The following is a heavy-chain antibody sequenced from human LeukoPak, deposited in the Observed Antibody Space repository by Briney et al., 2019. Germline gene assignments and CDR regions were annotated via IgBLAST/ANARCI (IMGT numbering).Heavy chain of an antibody. V-gene: IGHV4-34*01. CDR3: ARSGIVVVVASTNWFDP. CDR1: GGSFSGYY. CDR2: INHSGST. J-gene: IGHJ5*02. Sequence: ASETLSLTCAVYGGSFSGYYWSWIRQPPGKGLEWIGEINHSGSTNYHPSLKSRVTISVDTSKNQFSLKLSSVTAADTAVYYCARSGIVVVVASTNWFDPWGQGTLVTVSS. D-gene: IGHD2-15*01.